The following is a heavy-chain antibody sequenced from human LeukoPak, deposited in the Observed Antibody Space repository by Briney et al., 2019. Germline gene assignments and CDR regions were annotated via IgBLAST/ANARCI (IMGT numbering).Heavy chain of an antibody. CDR2: INPSGGST. CDR1: GYTFTSYY. CDR3: ARSSGSYWNWFDP. D-gene: IGHD3-10*01. J-gene: IGHJ5*02. Sequence: ASVKVSCKASGYTFTSYYMHWVRQAPGQGLEWMGIINPSGGSTSYAQKFQGRVTMTRDTSISTAYMELSRLRSDDTAVYYCARSSGSYWNWFDPWGQGTLVTVSS. V-gene: IGHV1-46*01.